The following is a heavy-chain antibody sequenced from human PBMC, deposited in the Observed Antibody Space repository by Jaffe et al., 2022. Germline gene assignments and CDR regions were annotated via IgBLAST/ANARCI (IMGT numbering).Heavy chain of an antibody. CDR1: GFTFDDYA. V-gene: IGHV3-43D*04. Sequence: EVQLVESGGVVVQPGGSLRLSCAASGFTFDDYAMHWVRQAPGKGLEWVSLISWDGGSTYYADSVKGRFTISRDNSKNSLYLQMNSLRAEDTALYYCAKDLDTHGIAVAGPFDYWGQGTLVTVSS. CDR3: AKDLDTHGIAVAGPFDY. D-gene: IGHD6-19*01. CDR2: ISWDGGST. J-gene: IGHJ4*02.